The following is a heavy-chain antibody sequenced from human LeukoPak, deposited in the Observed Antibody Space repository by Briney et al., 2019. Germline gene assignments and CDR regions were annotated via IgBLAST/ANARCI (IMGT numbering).Heavy chain of an antibody. V-gene: IGHV3-30*02. J-gene: IGHJ3*02. CDR3: AKIGLYDSSGYYYRPIGAFDI. Sequence: GGSLRLSCAASGFTFSSYGMHWVRQAPGKGLEWVAFIRYDGSNKYYADSVKGRFTISRGNSKNTLYLQMNSLRAEDTAVYYCAKIGLYDSSGYYYRPIGAFDIWGQGTMVTVSS. CDR2: IRYDGSNK. CDR1: GFTFSSYG. D-gene: IGHD3-22*01.